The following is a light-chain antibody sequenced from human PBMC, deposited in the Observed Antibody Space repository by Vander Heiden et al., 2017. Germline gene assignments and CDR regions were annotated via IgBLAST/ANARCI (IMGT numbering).Light chain of an antibody. CDR3: QQYGSSPTRLT. J-gene: IGKJ5*01. V-gene: IGKV3-20*01. CDR1: QSVSSSH. Sequence: EIVLTQSPGTLSLSPGERATLSCRASQSVSSSHLAWYQQKPGPAPRLLIYGASSRATGIPDRFSGSGSGTDFTLTISSLEPEDFAVYYCQQYGSSPTRLTFGQGTRLEMK. CDR2: GAS.